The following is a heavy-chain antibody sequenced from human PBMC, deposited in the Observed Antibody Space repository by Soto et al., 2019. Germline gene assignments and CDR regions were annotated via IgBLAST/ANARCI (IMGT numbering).Heavy chain of an antibody. Sequence: EGSLRLSCAASGFTFSSYAMSWVRQAPGKGLEWVSAISGSGGSTYYADSVKGRFTISRDNSKNTLYLQMNSLRAEDTAVYYCAKSGLVILTGHRYYYYGMDVWGQGTTVTVSS. CDR2: ISGSGGST. D-gene: IGHD3-9*01. V-gene: IGHV3-23*01. CDR3: AKSGLVILTGHRYYYYGMDV. CDR1: GFTFSSYA. J-gene: IGHJ6*02.